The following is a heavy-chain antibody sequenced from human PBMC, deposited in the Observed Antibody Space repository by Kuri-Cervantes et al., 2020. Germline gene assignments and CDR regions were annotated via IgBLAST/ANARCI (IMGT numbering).Heavy chain of an antibody. Sequence: ASVKVSCKASGYSFTTYGINWVRQPPGQGLEWMGWINPNSGGTNYAQKFQGRVTMTRDTSISTAYMELSRLRSDDTAVYYCARGRRDGYNYFDLWGRGTLVTVSS. V-gene: IGHV1-2*02. CDR1: GYSFTTYG. J-gene: IGHJ2*01. CDR3: ARGRRDGYNYFDL. CDR2: INPNSGGT. D-gene: IGHD5-24*01.